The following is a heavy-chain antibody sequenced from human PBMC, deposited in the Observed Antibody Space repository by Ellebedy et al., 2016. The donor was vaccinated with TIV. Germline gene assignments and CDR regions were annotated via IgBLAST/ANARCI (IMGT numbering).Heavy chain of an antibody. Sequence: GGSLRLXXAASGFTFSDYYMSWIRQAPGKGLEWVSYISSSSSYTNYADSVKGRFTISRDNSKNTLYLQMNSLRAEDTAVYYCAKDQGNVDTAMVTPDYWGQGTLVTVSS. CDR1: GFTFSDYY. J-gene: IGHJ4*02. CDR2: ISSSSSYT. V-gene: IGHV3-11*05. D-gene: IGHD5-18*01. CDR3: AKDQGNVDTAMVTPDY.